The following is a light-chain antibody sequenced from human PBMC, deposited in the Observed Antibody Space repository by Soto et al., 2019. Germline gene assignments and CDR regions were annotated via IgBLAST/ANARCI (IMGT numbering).Light chain of an antibody. CDR3: CSYTSSSTSV. Sequence: QSVLTQPRSVSGSPGQSVTISCTGTSSDVGGYNYVSWYQQHPGKAPKLMIYDVSKRPSGVPDRFSGSKSGNTASLTISGLQAEDEADYYCCSYTSSSTSVFGGGTQLTVL. J-gene: IGLJ2*01. CDR2: DVS. CDR1: SSDVGGYNY. V-gene: IGLV2-11*01.